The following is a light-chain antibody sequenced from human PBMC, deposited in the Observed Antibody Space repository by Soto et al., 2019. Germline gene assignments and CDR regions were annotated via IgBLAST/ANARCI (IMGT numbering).Light chain of an antibody. CDR3: QQYGTSPPMYT. CDR2: GAS. V-gene: IGKV3-20*01. CDR1: QSVSSSY. J-gene: IGKJ2*01. Sequence: EIVLTQSPGTLSLSPGERATLSCRASQSVSSSYLAWYQQKPGQAPRLLIYGASSRATGIPDRFSGSGSGTDFALTISRLESEDFAVDYWQQYGTSPPMYTFGQGTKLEIK.